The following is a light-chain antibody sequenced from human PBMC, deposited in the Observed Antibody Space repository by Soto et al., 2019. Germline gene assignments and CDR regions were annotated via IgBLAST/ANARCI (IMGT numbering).Light chain of an antibody. CDR1: QSVSIH. Sequence: ETVVTRSRGTLSVSLVESDTPCCRASQSVSIHLAWYQQKPGQAPRLLIYDTSTRATGIPARLSGSGSGTEFTLTISSLQPDDFATYYRKHYNSSSEACGQGTQVDI. CDR2: DTS. V-gene: IGKV3-15*01. CDR3: KHYNSSSEA. J-gene: IGKJ1*01.